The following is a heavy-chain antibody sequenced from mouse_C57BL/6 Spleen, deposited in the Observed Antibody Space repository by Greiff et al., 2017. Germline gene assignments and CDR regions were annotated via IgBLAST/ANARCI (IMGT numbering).Heavy chain of an antibody. V-gene: IGHV1-31*01. CDR1: GYSFTGYY. D-gene: IGHD1-1*01. CDR2: IYPYNGVS. CDR3: SFINTVVEEGYYAMDY. J-gene: IGHJ4*01. Sequence: EVQLQQSGPELVKPGASVKISCKASGYSFTGYYMHWVKQSHGNILDWIGYIYPYNGVSSYNQKFKGKATLAVDKSYSKAYMELRSLTSEDSAVYYWSFINTVVEEGYYAMDYWGQGTSVTVSS.